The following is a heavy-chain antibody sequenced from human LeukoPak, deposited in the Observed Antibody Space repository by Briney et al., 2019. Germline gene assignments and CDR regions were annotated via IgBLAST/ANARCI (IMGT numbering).Heavy chain of an antibody. CDR3: ARLYDSSGPSDY. CDR2: IIPIFGTA. CDR1: GGTFSSYA. D-gene: IGHD3-22*01. J-gene: IGHJ4*02. V-gene: IGHV1-69*06. Sequence: SVKVSCKASGGTFSSYAISWVRQAPGQGLEWMGGIIPIFGTANYAQKFQGRVTITADKSTSTAYMELSSLRSEDTAVYYCARLYDSSGPSDYWGQGTLVTVSS.